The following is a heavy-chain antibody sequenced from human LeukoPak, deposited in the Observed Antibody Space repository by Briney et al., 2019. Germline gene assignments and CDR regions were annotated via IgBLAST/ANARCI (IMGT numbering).Heavy chain of an antibody. CDR2: ISSSSSYT. CDR3: ARAGYEALAY. V-gene: IGHV3-21*01. J-gene: IGHJ4*02. Sequence: GGSLRLSCAASGFTFSSYSMNWVRQAPGKGLEWVSSISSSSSYTNYADSVKGRFTISRDNAKNSLYLRMNGPRAEDTAVYYCARAGYEALAYWGQGTLVTVSS. CDR1: GFTFSSYS. D-gene: IGHD3-3*01.